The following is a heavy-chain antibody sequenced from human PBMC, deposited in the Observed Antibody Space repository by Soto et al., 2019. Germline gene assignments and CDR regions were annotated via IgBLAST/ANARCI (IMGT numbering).Heavy chain of an antibody. V-gene: IGHV1-69*02. CDR1: GGTFSSYT. D-gene: IGHD2-2*01. Sequence: ASVKVSCKASGGTFSSYTISWVRQAPGQGLEWMGRIIPILGIANYAQKFQGRVTITADKSTSTAYMELSSLRSEDTAVYYCARGGYCSSTSCPFYYYYMDVWGKGTTVTVSS. CDR3: ARGGYCSSTSCPFYYYYMDV. CDR2: IIPILGIA. J-gene: IGHJ6*03.